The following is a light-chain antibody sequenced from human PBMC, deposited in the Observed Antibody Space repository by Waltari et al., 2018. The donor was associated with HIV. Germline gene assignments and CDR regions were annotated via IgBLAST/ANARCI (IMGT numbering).Light chain of an antibody. J-gene: IGLJ3*02. CDR1: SSHIGGYNL. CDR3: CSYAGSTTFVE. Sequence: QSAMTQTASVSGSPGQSIPISCTGTSSHIGGYNLVPWYQHHPDKAPKLIIYEVNVRPSGVSDRFSGSKSGNTASLTISGLQAGDEADYYCCSYAGSTTFVEFGGGTKLTVL. CDR2: EVN. V-gene: IGLV2-23*02.